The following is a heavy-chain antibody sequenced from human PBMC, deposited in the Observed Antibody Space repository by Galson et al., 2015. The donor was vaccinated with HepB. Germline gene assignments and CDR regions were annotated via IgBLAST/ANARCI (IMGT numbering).Heavy chain of an antibody. CDR2: IYPGDPDA. D-gene: IGHD2-21*01. J-gene: IGHJ6*02. V-gene: IGHV5-51*01. CDR3: AIAGRGDYYYYGIHV. CDR1: GDSFSNYW. Sequence: QSGAEVKKPGESLKISCKVSGDSFSNYWIGWVRQMPGKGLEWMGIIYPGDPDARYSPSFQGQVTTSVNKSINTAYLQWSSLKASDTAMYYCAIAGRGDYYYYGIHVWGQGTTVTVSS.